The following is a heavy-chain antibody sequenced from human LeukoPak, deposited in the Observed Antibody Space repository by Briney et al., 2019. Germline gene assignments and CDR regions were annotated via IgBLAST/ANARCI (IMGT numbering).Heavy chain of an antibody. D-gene: IGHD1-1*01. CDR1: GFIFSDYY. CDR2: IDVRGDTI. J-gene: IGHJ6*03. Sequence: GGSLGLSCAASGFIFSDYYITWIRQAPGKGLEWVAHIDVRGDTILYADSVKGRFTISRDSAKNSLFLQMNSLRVEDTAVYYCAREDNVWNLLYNYYMDVWGKGTTVTVS. V-gene: IGHV3-11*01. CDR3: AREDNVWNLLYNYYMDV.